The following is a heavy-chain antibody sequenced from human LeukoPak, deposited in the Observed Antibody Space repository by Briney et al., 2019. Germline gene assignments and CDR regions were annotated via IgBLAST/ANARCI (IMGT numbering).Heavy chain of an antibody. Sequence: GGSLRLSCAASGFTFSSYSMNWVRQAPGKGLEWVSSISSSSSYIYCADSVKGRFTISRDNAKNSLYLQMNSLRAEDTAVYYCASIGIAAAGRIVGYWGQGTLVTVSS. CDR3: ASIGIAAAGRIVGY. CDR2: ISSSSSYI. D-gene: IGHD6-13*01. CDR1: GFTFSSYS. J-gene: IGHJ4*02. V-gene: IGHV3-21*01.